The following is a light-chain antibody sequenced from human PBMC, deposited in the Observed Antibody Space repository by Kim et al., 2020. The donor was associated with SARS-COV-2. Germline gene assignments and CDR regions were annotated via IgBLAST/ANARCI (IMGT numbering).Light chain of an antibody. V-gene: IGKV3-15*01. CDR3: QQNNNWPPGVT. CDR1: QSVSSN. Sequence: EIVMTQSPATLSVSPGERATLSCRASQSVSSNLAWYQQKPGQAPRLLIYGASTRATGIPARFSGSGSGTEFTLTISSLQSEDFAVYYCQQNNNWPPGVTFGGGTKVDIK. CDR2: GAS. J-gene: IGKJ4*01.